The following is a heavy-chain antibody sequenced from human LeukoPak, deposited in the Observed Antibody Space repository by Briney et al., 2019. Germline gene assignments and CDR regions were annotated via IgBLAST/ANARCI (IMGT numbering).Heavy chain of an antibody. J-gene: IGHJ4*02. CDR1: GGSFSGYY. CDR2: INHSGRT. D-gene: IGHD3-10*01. Sequence: PSETLSLTCAVYGGSFSGYYWGWIRQPPGKGLEWIGEINHSGRTNYNPSLKSRVTISVDTSKNQFSLKLSSVTAADTAVYYCARLWFGEDYWGQGTLVTVSS. V-gene: IGHV4-34*01. CDR3: ARLWFGEDY.